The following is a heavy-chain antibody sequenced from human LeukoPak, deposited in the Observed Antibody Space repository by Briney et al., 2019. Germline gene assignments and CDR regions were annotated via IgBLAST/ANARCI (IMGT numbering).Heavy chain of an antibody. D-gene: IGHD3-10*01. J-gene: IGHJ6*03. V-gene: IGHV4-31*03. CDR3: ARPSLWVGDVSYYMDV. Sequence: PSETLSLTCTVSGGSISSGGYYWSWIRQHPGKGLEWIGYIYYSGSTYYNPSLKSRVTISVDTSKNQFSLKLNSVTAADTAVYYCARPSLWVGDVSYYMDVWGKGTTVTVSS. CDR1: GGSISSGGYY. CDR2: IYYSGST.